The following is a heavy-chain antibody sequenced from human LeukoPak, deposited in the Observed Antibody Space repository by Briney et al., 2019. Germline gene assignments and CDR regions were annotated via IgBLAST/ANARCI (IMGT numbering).Heavy chain of an antibody. D-gene: IGHD5-18*01. Sequence: ASVKVSCKASGYTFTSYYMHLGRQAPGQGLEWMGWIDPNSGGTNYAQKFQGRVTMTRDTSISTAYMELSRMRSDDTAVYYCANGGRRGYSGQGYCDYWGQGTLVTVSS. CDR3: ANGGRRGYSGQGYCDY. CDR1: GYTFTSYY. CDR2: IDPNSGGT. V-gene: IGHV1-2*02. J-gene: IGHJ4*02.